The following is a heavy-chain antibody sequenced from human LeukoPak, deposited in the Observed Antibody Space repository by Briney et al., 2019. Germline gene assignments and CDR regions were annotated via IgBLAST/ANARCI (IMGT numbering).Heavy chain of an antibody. D-gene: IGHD5-12*01. J-gene: IGHJ4*02. V-gene: IGHV3-30*02. CDR2: IRYDGSDK. CDR1: GFSFSVYG. Sequence: GGSLRLSCTASGFSFSVYGLHWVRQAPGKGLEWVAFIRYDGSDKHYADSVKGRFTNSRDNSKNTLYLQMNSLRREDTAVYFCAKEGGYYFDYWAREPWSPSPQ. CDR3: AKEGGYYFDY.